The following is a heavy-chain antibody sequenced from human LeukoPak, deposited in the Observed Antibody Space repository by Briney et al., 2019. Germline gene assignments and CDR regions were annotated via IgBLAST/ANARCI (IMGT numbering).Heavy chain of an antibody. Sequence: PSETLSLTCTVSGGSISSYYWSWIRQPPGKGLEWIGYIYYSGSTNYNPSLKSRVTTSVDTSKNQFSLKLSSVTAADTAVYYCASMGYCGGDCQIGYFDYWGQGTLVTVSS. D-gene: IGHD2-21*02. J-gene: IGHJ4*02. CDR2: IYYSGST. CDR3: ASMGYCGGDCQIGYFDY. CDR1: GGSISSYY. V-gene: IGHV4-59*01.